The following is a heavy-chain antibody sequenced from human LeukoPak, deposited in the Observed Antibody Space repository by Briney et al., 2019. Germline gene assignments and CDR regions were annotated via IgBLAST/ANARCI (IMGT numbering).Heavy chain of an antibody. Sequence: PSETLSLTCAVYGGSFSGYYWSWIRQPPGKGLEWIGEINHSGSTNYNPSLKSRVTISVDTSKNQFSLKLSSVTAADTAVYYCARGLMYYDFWSGTTAYNWFDPWGQGTLVTVSS. J-gene: IGHJ5*02. V-gene: IGHV4-34*01. CDR1: GGSFSGYY. CDR3: ARGLMYYDFWSGTTAYNWFDP. D-gene: IGHD3-3*01. CDR2: INHSGST.